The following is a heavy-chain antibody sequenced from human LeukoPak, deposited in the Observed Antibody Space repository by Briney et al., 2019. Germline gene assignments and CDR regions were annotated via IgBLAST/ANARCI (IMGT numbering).Heavy chain of an antibody. Sequence: ASVKVSCKAPGYTFTGYYIHWVRRAPGQGLEWMGCIKTNSGDTNYAQKFQGRLTMTRDTSINTAYMELSSLRSDDTAVYYCGRGDKTFDPWGQGTLVTVSS. CDR3: GRGDKTFDP. V-gene: IGHV1-2*02. J-gene: IGHJ5*02. CDR2: IKTNSGDT. CDR1: GYTFTGYY.